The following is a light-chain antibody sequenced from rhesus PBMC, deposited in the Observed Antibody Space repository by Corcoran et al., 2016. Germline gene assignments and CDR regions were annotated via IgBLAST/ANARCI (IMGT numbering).Light chain of an antibody. V-gene: IGKV2-82*02. CDR3: MQALRSPYS. CDR1: QSLVYSDGKTY. Sequence: DIVMTQTPLSLPVTLGEPASISCRSSQSLVYSDGKTYLYWYLQKPSQSPQLLMYLVSKRASGVPDKCRGSGSGTDCTLKISRVEAEDVGVYCCMQALRSPYSFGQGTKVEIK. J-gene: IGKJ2*01. CDR2: LVS.